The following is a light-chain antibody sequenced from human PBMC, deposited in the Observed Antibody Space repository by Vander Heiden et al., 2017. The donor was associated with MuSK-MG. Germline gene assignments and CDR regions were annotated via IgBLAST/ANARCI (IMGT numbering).Light chain of an antibody. CDR1: QGISSN. V-gene: IGKV1-9*01. CDR3: QQLNSYPLT. J-gene: IGKJ4*01. CDR2: AAS. Sequence: DIQLTQSASFLSASVGDGVTITCRASQGISSNLAWYQQKPGKAPKLLIYAASTLQSGVPSRFSGSGSGTEFTLTISSLQSEDFATYYCQQLNSYPLTFGGGTEVEIK.